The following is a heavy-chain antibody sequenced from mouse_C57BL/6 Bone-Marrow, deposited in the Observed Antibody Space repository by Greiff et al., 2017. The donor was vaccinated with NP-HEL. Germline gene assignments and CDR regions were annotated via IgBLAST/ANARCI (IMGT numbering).Heavy chain of an antibody. V-gene: IGHV1-15*01. D-gene: IGHD1-1*01. CDR2: IDPETGGT. CDR1: GYTFTDYE. J-gene: IGHJ1*03. CDR3: TYYGSSSTWYFDV. Sequence: QVHVKQSGAELVRPGASVTLSCKASGYTFTDYEMHWVKQTPVHGLEWIGAIDPETGGTAYNQKFKGKAILTADKSSSTAYMELRSLTSEDSAVYYCTYYGSSSTWYFDVWGTGTTVTVSS.